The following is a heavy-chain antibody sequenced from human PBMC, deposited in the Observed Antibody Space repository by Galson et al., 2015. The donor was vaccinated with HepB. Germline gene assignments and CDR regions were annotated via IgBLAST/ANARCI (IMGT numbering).Heavy chain of an antibody. CDR3: ARRAAKTYQGIAAQYSDYYYGMDV. CDR2: INHSGST. Sequence: ETLSLTCAVYGGSFSGYYWSWIRQPPGKGLEWIGEINHSGSTNYNPSLKSRVTISVDTSKNQFSLKLSSVTAADTAVYYCARRAAKTYQGIAAQYSDYYYGMDVWGQGTTVTVSS. J-gene: IGHJ6*02. D-gene: IGHD6-25*01. V-gene: IGHV4-34*01. CDR1: GGSFSGYY.